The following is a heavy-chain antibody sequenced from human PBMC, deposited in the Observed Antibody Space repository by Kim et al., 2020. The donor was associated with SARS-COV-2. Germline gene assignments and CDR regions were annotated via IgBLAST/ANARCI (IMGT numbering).Heavy chain of an antibody. CDR3: ARSIAGSYYYGMDV. V-gene: IGHV3-30*01. D-gene: IGHD6-6*01. J-gene: IGHJ6*02. Sequence: ADSVKCRFTISGDNSKNTLYLQMNSLRAEDTAVYYCARSIAGSYYYGMDVWGQGTTVTVSS.